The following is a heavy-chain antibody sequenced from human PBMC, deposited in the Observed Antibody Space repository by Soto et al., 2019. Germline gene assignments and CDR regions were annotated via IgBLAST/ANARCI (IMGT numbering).Heavy chain of an antibody. Sequence: ASVKVSCKASGGTFSNYAISWVRQAPGQGLEWMGLLIPYNGDRIYAQKFQGRVILTTDTATNTAYMELGSLRSEDTAVYYCAVGAGYSSSLGYGMDVWGQGTTVTVSS. D-gene: IGHD6-6*01. J-gene: IGHJ6*02. CDR1: GGTFSNYA. V-gene: IGHV1-18*01. CDR2: LIPYNGDR. CDR3: AVGAGYSSSLGYGMDV.